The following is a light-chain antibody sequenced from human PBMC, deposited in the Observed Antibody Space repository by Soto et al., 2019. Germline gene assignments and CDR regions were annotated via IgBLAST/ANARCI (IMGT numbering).Light chain of an antibody. CDR3: AAWDDSLGGPV. J-gene: IGLJ2*01. CDR2: SNN. Sequence: QSVLTQPPSASGTHGQRVTISCSGSSSNIGDNSVNWYQQFPGAAPKLLVHSNNRRPSGVPDRFSGSKSGTTGSLAISGLQFEDEADYYCAAWDDSLGGPVFGGGTKLTVL. V-gene: IGLV1-44*01. CDR1: SSNIGDNS.